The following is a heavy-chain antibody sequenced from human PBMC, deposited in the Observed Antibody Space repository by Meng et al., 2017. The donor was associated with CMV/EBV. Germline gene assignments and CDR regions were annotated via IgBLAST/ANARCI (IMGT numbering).Heavy chain of an antibody. CDR1: GGTFSSYA. D-gene: IGHD5-24*01. J-gene: IGHJ4*02. CDR3: ARMPRDGYNYIDY. CDR2: IIPIFGTA. Sequence: QVQLVQSGHEVKKPGSSVKVSCKAFGGTFSSYAISWVRQAPGQGLEWMGGIIPIFGTANYAQKFQGRVTITADESTSTAYMELSSLRSEDTAVYYCARMPRDGYNYIDYWGQGTLVTVSS. V-gene: IGHV1-69*12.